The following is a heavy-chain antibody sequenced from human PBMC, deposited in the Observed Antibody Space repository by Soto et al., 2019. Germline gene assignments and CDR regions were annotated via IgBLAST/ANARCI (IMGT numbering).Heavy chain of an antibody. CDR2: IWYDGSNK. CDR3: ARDLVRGVIKAYFDY. J-gene: IGHJ4*02. D-gene: IGHD3-10*01. V-gene: IGHV3-33*01. Sequence: QVQLVESGGGVVQPGRSLRLSCEASGFTFSSYGMHWVRQAPGKGLEWVAVIWYDGSNKYYADSVKGRFTISRDNSKNTLYLQMNSLRAEDTAVYYCARDLVRGVIKAYFDYWGQGTLVTVSS. CDR1: GFTFSSYG.